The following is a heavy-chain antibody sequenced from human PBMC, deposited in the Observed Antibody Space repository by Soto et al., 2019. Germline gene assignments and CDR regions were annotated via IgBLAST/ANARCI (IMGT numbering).Heavy chain of an antibody. CDR1: GGSISSGGYS. Sequence: PSETLSLTCAVSGGSISSGGYSWSCKRQPPGKGLEWIGEINHSGSTNYNPSLKSRVTISVDTSKNQFSLKLSSVTAADTAVYYCARQSSGWDYYGMDVWGQGTTVTVSS. CDR2: INHSGST. J-gene: IGHJ6*02. V-gene: IGHV4-30-2*01. CDR3: ARQSSGWDYYGMDV. D-gene: IGHD6-19*01.